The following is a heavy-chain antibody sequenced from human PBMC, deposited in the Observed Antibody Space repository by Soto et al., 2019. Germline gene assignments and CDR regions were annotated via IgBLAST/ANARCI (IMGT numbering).Heavy chain of an antibody. CDR3: ARGAEGRRSIWYFFAS. CDR2: ISASGGSI. V-gene: IGHV3-21*01. CDR1: GFTFERFT. Sequence: EVQLVESGGGLVKPGGSLRLSCAASGFTFERFTMHWVRQAPGKGPEWVSCISASGGSIFFAESMKGRFTISRDNAKNSLYLQIDSLPVEDTAVYYCARGAEGRRSIWYFFASWGQGTLVTVSS. D-gene: IGHD6-13*01. J-gene: IGHJ4*02.